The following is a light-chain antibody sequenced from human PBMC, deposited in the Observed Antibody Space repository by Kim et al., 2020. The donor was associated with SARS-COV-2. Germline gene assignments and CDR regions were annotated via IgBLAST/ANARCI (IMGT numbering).Light chain of an antibody. CDR1: ALPNQY. J-gene: IGLJ3*02. V-gene: IGLV3-25*03. CDR3: QSADSTGTYGV. Sequence: SYELTQPPSVSVSPGQTARITCSGDALPNQYAFWYQQKPGQAPVLVMDKDSERPSGIPERFSGSSSGTTVTLTISGVQAEDEADYYCQSADSTGTYGVFGGGTQLTVL. CDR2: KDS.